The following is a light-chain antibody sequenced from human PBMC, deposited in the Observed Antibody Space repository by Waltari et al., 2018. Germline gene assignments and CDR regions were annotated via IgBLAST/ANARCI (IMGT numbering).Light chain of an antibody. V-gene: IGLV1-51*01. Sequence: QSVLTQPPSVSAPPGQKATMSCSGSSSNIGNGYVSWYQHVPGTAPKLLIYDNIKRPSGIPDLFSASKSGTSATLDITGLQTGDEADYFCGTWDSSLSTVVFGGGTKLTVL. CDR3: GTWDSSLSTVV. J-gene: IGLJ2*01. CDR2: DNI. CDR1: SSNIGNGY.